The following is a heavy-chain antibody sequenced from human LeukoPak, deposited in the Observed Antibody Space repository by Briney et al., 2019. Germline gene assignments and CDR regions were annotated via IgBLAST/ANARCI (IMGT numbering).Heavy chain of an antibody. CDR2: ISGSGGST. V-gene: IGHV3-23*01. J-gene: IGHJ4*02. CDR1: GFTFSSYA. CDR3: AKDRHDYGGILDY. Sequence: GGSLRLSCAASGFTFSSYAMSWVRQAPGKGLEWVSAISGSGGSTYYADSVKGRSTISRDNSKNTLYLQMNSLRAEDTAVYYCAKDRHDYGGILDYWGQGTLVTVSS. D-gene: IGHD4-23*01.